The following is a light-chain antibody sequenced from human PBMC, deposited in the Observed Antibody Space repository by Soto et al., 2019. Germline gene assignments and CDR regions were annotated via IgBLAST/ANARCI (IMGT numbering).Light chain of an antibody. CDR3: QQYSGSPST. CDR1: QTVTSND. Sequence: EIVLTQSPGTLSLSPGERAPLYCRARQTVTSNDLVWYQRKPGQAPRLLIYGASSRATDIPDRFSGSVSGTDFTLNLTRLEPEYFAVYCCQQYSGSPSTFGQGPKVEIK. CDR2: GAS. J-gene: IGKJ1*01. V-gene: IGKV3-20*01.